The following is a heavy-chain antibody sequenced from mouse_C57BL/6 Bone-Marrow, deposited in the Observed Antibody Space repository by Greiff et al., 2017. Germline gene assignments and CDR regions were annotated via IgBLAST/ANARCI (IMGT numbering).Heavy chain of an antibody. V-gene: IGHV5-4*01. Sequence: EVLLVESGGGLVKPGGSLKLSCAASGFTFSSYAMSWVRQTPEKRLEWVATISDGGSYTYYPANVQGRFTISRDNAKNNLYLQMSHLKSEDTAMYYCARERVYHFAYWGQGTLVTVSA. CDR3: ARERVYHFAY. J-gene: IGHJ3*01. CDR2: ISDGGSYT. CDR1: GFTFSSYA.